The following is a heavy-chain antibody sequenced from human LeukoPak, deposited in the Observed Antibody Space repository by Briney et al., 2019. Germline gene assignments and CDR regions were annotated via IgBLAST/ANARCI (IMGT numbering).Heavy chain of an antibody. V-gene: IGHV3-48*04. CDR1: GFTFSSYS. Sequence: QTGGSLRLSCAASGFTFSSYSMNWVRQAPGKGLEWGSYISSSSSTIYYADSGKGRFTISRDNAKNSLYLQMNSLSAEETAVYYCARQPGHYWASGYWPNNWGQGPLVTVSS. CDR2: ISSSSSTI. D-gene: IGHD3-22*01. CDR3: ARQPGHYWASGYWPNN. J-gene: IGHJ4*02.